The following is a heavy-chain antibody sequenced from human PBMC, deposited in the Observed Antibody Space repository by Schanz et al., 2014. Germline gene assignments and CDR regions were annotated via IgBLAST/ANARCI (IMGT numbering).Heavy chain of an antibody. V-gene: IGHV4-4*02. CDR1: GGFISSINW. CDR3: ARDERDLPRSLFVF. CDR2: INNSGST. D-gene: IGHD2-2*01. Sequence: QVQLQESGPGLVKPSGTLSLTCAVSGGFISSINWWSWVRQSPGTGLEWIGEINNSGSTNYNPSLKSRVPISLDKSKRQFSLTLNAVPAADTAVYYCARDERDLPRSLFVFWGQGTLVTVSS. J-gene: IGHJ4*02.